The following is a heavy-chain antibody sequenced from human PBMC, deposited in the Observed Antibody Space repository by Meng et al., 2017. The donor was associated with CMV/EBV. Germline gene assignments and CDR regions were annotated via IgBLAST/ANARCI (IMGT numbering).Heavy chain of an antibody. CDR2: INLVDGNT. Sequence: VQCVLSVAEVKKHGASLKISCKASVYIFPTYYIHGVRQAPGQGLEWMGMINLVDGNTNVAHKLQGRLSMTRDTSTSTVYMDLSSLRSEDTAMYYCAREYPATWYFDHWGQGTLVTVSS. J-gene: IGHJ4*02. D-gene: IGHD2-15*01. V-gene: IGHV1-46*04. CDR3: AREYPATWYFDH. CDR1: VYIFPTYY.